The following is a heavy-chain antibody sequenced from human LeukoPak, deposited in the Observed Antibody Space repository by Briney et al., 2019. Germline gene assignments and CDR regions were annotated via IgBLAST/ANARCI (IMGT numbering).Heavy chain of an antibody. CDR3: AREPYLQPKGEDAFDV. D-gene: IGHD2/OR15-2a*01. J-gene: IGHJ3*01. CDR2: GYYSGST. Sequence: SETLSLTCTVSGGSISSSSYYWGWIRQPPGKGLEWIGSGYYSGSTYYNPSLKSRVTISVDTSKNQFSLKLSSVTAADTAVYYCAREPYLQPKGEDAFDVWGKGTTVTISS. CDR1: GGSISSSSYY. V-gene: IGHV4-39*07.